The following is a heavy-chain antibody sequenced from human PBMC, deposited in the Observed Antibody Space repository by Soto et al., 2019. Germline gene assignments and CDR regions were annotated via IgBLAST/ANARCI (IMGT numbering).Heavy chain of an antibody. J-gene: IGHJ6*02. D-gene: IGHD3-22*01. CDR3: ARDCRYYYDSSGYRPVYYGMDV. Sequence: ASVKVSCKASGYTFTSYGISWVRQAPGQGLEWMGWISAYNGNTNYAQKLQGRVTMTTDTSTSTAYMELRSLRSDDTAVYYCARDCRYYYDSSGYRPVYYGMDVWGQGTTVTVSS. CDR1: GYTFTSYG. CDR2: ISAYNGNT. V-gene: IGHV1-18*01.